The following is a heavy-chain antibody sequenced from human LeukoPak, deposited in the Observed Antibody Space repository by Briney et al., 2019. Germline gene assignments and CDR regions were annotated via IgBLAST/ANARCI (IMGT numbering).Heavy chain of an antibody. J-gene: IGHJ4*02. CDR1: GFTLSSYW. CDR3: AKEMATTKGPEN. Sequence: TGGSLRLSCSASGFTLSSYWMHWVRQAPGKGLVWVSRINTDGSSTNYADSVKGRFTISRDNSKNTLYLQMNSLRAEDTAVYYCAKEMATTKGPENWGQGTLVTVSS. CDR2: INTDGSST. V-gene: IGHV3-74*01. D-gene: IGHD5-24*01.